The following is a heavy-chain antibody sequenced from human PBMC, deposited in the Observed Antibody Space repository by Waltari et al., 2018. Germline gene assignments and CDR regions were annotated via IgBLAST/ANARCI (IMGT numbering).Heavy chain of an antibody. D-gene: IGHD4-17*01. CDR1: GVTFSSYA. Sequence: EVQRLESGGGLVQPGGSLRLSGAASGVTFSSYAMSWVRQAPGKGREWVSAISGRGGNTYYADSVKGPSTISRDNSKNTLYLQMNSLSAEDTAVYYCAKDLRCNFDYWGQGTLVTVSS. CDR2: ISGRGGNT. CDR3: AKDLRCNFDY. J-gene: IGHJ4*02. V-gene: IGHV3-23*01.